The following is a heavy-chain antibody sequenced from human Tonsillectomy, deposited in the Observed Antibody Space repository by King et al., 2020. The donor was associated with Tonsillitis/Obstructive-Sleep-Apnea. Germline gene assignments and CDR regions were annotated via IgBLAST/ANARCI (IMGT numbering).Heavy chain of an antibody. CDR2: IWSDGSNK. Sequence: VQLVESGGGVVQPGRSLRLSCAASGFTFNNYGIHWVRQAPGKGLEWVAVIWSDGSNKTYADSVRGRFTISRDNSKNTLYLQMNSLRDEDTAVYYCAGASGGSIAVADRYNWFDPWGQGTLVTVSS. D-gene: IGHD6-19*01. V-gene: IGHV3-33*01. J-gene: IGHJ5*02. CDR3: AGASGGSIAVADRYNWFDP. CDR1: GFTFNNYG.